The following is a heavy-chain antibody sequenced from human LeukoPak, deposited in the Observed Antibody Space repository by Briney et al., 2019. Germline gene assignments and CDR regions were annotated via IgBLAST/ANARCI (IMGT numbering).Heavy chain of an antibody. D-gene: IGHD6-19*01. CDR3: ARLDIAVTGNTFDY. CDR1: GGSISSRSYY. Sequence: SETLSLTGTVSGGSISSRSYYWAWTRQPPGKGLEWIVSVNYSGKTYYNSSLKSRVTISVDTSKNQFSLKLSSVTAADTAVYYCARLDIAVTGNTFDYWGQGTLVTVSS. CDR2: VNYSGKT. J-gene: IGHJ4*02. V-gene: IGHV4-39*01.